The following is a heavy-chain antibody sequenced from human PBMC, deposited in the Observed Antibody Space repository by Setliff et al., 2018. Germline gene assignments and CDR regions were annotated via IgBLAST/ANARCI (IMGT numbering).Heavy chain of an antibody. CDR1: GASITNINYY. J-gene: IGHJ6*03. CDR3: ARHDARGYYYYMDV. CDR2: IFYSGRT. D-gene: IGHD3-10*01. V-gene: IGHV4-39*01. Sequence: SETLSLTCTVSGASITNINYYWGLIRQPPGKGLEWIGSIFYSGRTFYNPSLKSRVTISVDTSKNQFSLTLSSVTAADTAVYYCARHDARGYYYYMDVWGEGTTVTVSS.